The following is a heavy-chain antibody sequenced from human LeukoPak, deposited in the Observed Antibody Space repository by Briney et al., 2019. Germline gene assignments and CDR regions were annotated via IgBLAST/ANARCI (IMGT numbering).Heavy chain of an antibody. CDR2: IYYSGST. D-gene: IGHD6-19*01. V-gene: IGHV4-39*01. CDR3: ARHGRGNVQWLVSGWFDP. CDR1: GGSISSSSYY. Sequence: PSETLSLTCTVSGGSISSSSYYWGWIRQPPGKGLEWIGSIYYSGSTYYNPSLKSRVTISVDTSKNQFSLKLSSVTAADTAVYYCARHGRGNVQWLVSGWFDPWGQGTLVTVSS. J-gene: IGHJ5*02.